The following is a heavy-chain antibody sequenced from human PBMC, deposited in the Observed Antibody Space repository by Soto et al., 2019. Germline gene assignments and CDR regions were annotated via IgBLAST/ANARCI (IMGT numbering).Heavy chain of an antibody. V-gene: IGHV3-30*18. D-gene: IGHD5-12*01. J-gene: IGHJ4*02. CDR3: AKDLGDGYNYFDY. CDR2: ISYDGSNK. CDR1: GLTFRSNG. Sequence: QVQLVESGGGVVQPGRSLRLSCAASGLTFRSNGLHWVAKAPGKGREWGAVISYDGSNKYYADSVKGRFTISRDNSKNTLYLQMNSLRAEDTAVYYYAKDLGDGYNYFDYWGQGTLVTVSS.